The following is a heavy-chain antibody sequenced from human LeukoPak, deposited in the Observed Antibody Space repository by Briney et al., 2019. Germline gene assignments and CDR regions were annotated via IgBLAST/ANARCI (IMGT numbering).Heavy chain of an antibody. J-gene: IGHJ6*03. D-gene: IGHD5-18*01. Sequence: PSETLSLTCSVSGVSISSHSWSWVRQPPGEGLESIGYISNTGATHYNPSLRSRVSISVDTSRNEVSLRLTSVTAADTAVYYCARGSDSYGYPYYYYSYMDVWGEGTTVAVSS. CDR2: ISNTGAT. CDR3: ARGSDSYGYPYYYYSYMDV. V-gene: IGHV4-59*11. CDR1: GVSISSHS.